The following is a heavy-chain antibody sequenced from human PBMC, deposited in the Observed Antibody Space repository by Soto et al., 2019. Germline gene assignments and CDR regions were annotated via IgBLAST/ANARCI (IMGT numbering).Heavy chain of an antibody. CDR2: ISSSSSYI. CDR3: ARDYYFDY. CDR1: GFTFSSYS. J-gene: IGHJ4*02. V-gene: IGHV3-21*01. Sequence: EVQLVESGGGLVKPGGSLRLSCAASGFTFSSYSMNWVRQAPGKGLEWVSSISSSSSYIYYEDSVKGRFTISRDNAKNSLYLQMTSLRAEDTAVYYCARDYYFDYWGQGTLVTVPS.